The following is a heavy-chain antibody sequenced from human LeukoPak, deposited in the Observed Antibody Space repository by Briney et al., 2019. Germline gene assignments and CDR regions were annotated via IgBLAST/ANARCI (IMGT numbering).Heavy chain of an antibody. CDR1: GLTFSNYW. CDR2: VNEDGSAK. J-gene: IGHJ4*02. V-gene: IGHV3-7*01. Sequence: GGSLRLSCVVSGLTFSNYWMIWVRQAPGKGLESVAIVNEDGSAKYYLDSVKGRFTISRDNARNSLYLEMNSLRAEDTAVYYCARDYWRSIDHWGQGTLVTVSS. D-gene: IGHD1-1*01. CDR3: ARDYWRSIDH.